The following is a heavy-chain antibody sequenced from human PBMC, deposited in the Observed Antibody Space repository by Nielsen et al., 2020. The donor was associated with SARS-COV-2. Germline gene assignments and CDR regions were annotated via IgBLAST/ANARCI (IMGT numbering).Heavy chain of an antibody. V-gene: IGHV3-11*06. J-gene: IGHJ4*02. Sequence: GESLKISCAASGFSFSDYYMSWVRQAPGKGLEWVSYISSSSSYTDYADSVKGRFTISRDNAKNSLYLQMHSLRAEDTAIYYCARNTYGGSTDYWGQGTLVTVSS. CDR1: GFSFSDYY. D-gene: IGHD4-23*01. CDR2: ISSSSSYT. CDR3: ARNTYGGSTDY.